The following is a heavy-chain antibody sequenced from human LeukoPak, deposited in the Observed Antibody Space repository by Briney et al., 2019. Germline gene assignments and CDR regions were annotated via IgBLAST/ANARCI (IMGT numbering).Heavy chain of an antibody. D-gene: IGHD2-2*01. Sequence: ASVKVSCNASGYTFISYYMYWVRQAPGQGLEWMGIINPSGGSTSYAQKFQGRVTMTRDTSTNTVYMELSSLRSEDTAVYYCARDLRIVVVPAAIPLDYWGQGTLVTVSS. V-gene: IGHV1-46*01. CDR2: INPSGGST. J-gene: IGHJ4*02. CDR3: ARDLRIVVVPAAIPLDY. CDR1: GYTFISYY.